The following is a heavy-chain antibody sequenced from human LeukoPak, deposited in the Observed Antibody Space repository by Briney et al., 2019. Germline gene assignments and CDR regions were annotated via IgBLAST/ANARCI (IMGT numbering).Heavy chain of an antibody. D-gene: IGHD6-6*01. V-gene: IGHV3-23*01. CDR1: GFTFSSYG. CDR3: AKFSGDSSSPL. CDR2: ISGSGGNT. J-gene: IGHJ6*01. Sequence: GGSLRLSCAASGFTFSSYGMNWVRQAPGKGPEWVSTISGSGGNTYYADSVKGRFTISRDTSKNTLYLQMNSLRAEDTAVYYCAKFSGDSSSPLWGQGTTVTVSS.